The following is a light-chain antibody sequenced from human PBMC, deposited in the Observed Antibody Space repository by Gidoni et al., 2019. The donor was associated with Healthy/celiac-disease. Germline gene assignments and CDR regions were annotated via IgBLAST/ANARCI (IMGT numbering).Light chain of an antibody. V-gene: IGKV3-20*01. Sequence: EIVLTQSPGTLSLSPGERATLSCRASQSVNSNYLAWYQQKPGQAPRLLIYDASSRATGIQDRFSGSGSGTDFTLTINRLEPEDFAVYFCQQYGDSPTFGQGTKMEIK. J-gene: IGKJ1*01. CDR1: QSVNSNY. CDR3: QQYGDSPT. CDR2: DAS.